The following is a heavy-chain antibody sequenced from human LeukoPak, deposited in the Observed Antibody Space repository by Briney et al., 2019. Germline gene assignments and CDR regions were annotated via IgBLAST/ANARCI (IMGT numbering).Heavy chain of an antibody. Sequence: GRSLRPSCAASGFTFSSYSMNWVRQAPGKGLEWVSSISSSSSDIYYADSVKGRFTIARDNAKNSLYLQMNSLRAEDTAVYYCARVYYYYGMDVWGQGTTVTVSS. CDR2: ISSSSSDI. V-gene: IGHV3-21*01. CDR3: ARVYYYYGMDV. CDR1: GFTFSSYS. J-gene: IGHJ6*02.